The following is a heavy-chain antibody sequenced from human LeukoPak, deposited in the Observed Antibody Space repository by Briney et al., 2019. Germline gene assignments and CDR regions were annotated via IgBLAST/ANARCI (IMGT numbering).Heavy chain of an antibody. CDR2: INPNSGGT. V-gene: IGHV1-2*02. CDR1: GYTFTGYY. J-gene: IGHJ3*02. D-gene: IGHD3-22*01. CDR3: ARDGYDSSGYYVAFDI. Sequence: ASVKVSCKASGYTFTGYYMHWVRQAPGQGLEWMGWINPNSGGTNYAQKFQGRVTMTRDTSISTAYMELSRLRSDDTAVYYCARDGYDSSGYYVAFDIWGQGTMVTVSS.